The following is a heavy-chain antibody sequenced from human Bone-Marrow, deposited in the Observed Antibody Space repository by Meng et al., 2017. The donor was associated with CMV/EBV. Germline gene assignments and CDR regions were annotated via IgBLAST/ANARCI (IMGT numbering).Heavy chain of an antibody. J-gene: IGHJ5*02. D-gene: IGHD3-3*01. V-gene: IGHV1-8*03. CDR3: ASGGPTYYVLWSGYYRGGWFDP. Sequence: ASVKVSCKASGYTFTSYDINWVRQATGQGLEWMGWMNPNSGNTGYAQKFQGRVTITRNTSINTAYMELSSLRSEDTAVYYCASGGPTYYVLWSGYYRGGWFDPWGQRTLVTVSS. CDR2: MNPNSGNT. CDR1: GYTFTSYD.